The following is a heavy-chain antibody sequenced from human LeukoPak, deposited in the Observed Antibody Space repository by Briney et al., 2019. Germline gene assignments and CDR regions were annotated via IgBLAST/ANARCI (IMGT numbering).Heavy chain of an antibody. V-gene: IGHV4-31*03. J-gene: IGHJ3*02. CDR2: IYYSGST. CDR1: GGSINSGGYY. Sequence: TSETLSLTCTVSGGSINSGGYYWSWIRQHPGKGLEWIGYIYYSGSTYYNPSLKSRVTISVDTSKNQFSLKLSSVTAADTAVYYCASAISRISAFDIWGQGTMVTVSS. CDR3: ASAISRISAFDI. D-gene: IGHD1-14*01.